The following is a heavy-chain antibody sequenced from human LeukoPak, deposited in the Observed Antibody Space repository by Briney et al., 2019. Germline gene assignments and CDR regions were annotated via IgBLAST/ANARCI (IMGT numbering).Heavy chain of an antibody. D-gene: IGHD1-26*01. CDR2: VYYNGAT. V-gene: IGHV4-39*01. Sequence: SETLSLTCTVSGVSISSTAYYWGWIRQPPGKGLQWIGTVYYNGATQYNPSLKSRVTISVDTYKNQFSLKLTSVTAADTAVYFCAREDRVGATTGSDHWGQGTLVTVSS. CDR1: GVSISSTAYY. J-gene: IGHJ4*02. CDR3: AREDRVGATTGSDH.